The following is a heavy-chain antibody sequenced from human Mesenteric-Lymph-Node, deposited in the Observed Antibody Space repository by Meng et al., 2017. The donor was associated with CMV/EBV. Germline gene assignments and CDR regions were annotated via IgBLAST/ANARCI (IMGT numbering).Heavy chain of an antibody. V-gene: IGHV3-9*01. CDR3: GKESSSGIDY. CDR1: GFAFGDYA. J-gene: IGHJ4*02. Sequence: SLKISCAASGFAFGDYAMHWVRQAPGKGLEWVSGISWDSGTIGYADSVKGRFTISRDNNKNSLSLQMNSLRSDDTALYYCGKESSSGIDYWGQGTLVTVSS. CDR2: ISWDSGTI. D-gene: IGHD3-22*01.